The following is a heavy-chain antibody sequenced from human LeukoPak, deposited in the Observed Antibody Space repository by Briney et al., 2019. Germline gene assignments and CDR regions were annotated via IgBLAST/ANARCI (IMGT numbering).Heavy chain of an antibody. CDR3: SRVGSSGWPNYFDS. CDR1: GFTFSSYD. CDR2: IGTSGDT. D-gene: IGHD6-19*01. Sequence: GGSLRLSCAASGFTFSSYDMHWVRQATGKGLEWVSVIGTSGDTYYAGSVKGRFTISRENAKNSLYLQMNSLTAGDTAVYFCSRVGSSGWPNYFDSWGQGTLVTVSS. J-gene: IGHJ4*02. V-gene: IGHV3-13*04.